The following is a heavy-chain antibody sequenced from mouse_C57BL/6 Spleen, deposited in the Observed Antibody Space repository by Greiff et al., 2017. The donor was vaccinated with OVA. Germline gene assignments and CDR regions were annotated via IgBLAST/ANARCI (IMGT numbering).Heavy chain of an antibody. D-gene: IGHD1-1*01. CDR3: ARNYGSSYAMDY. J-gene: IGHJ4*01. CDR1: GYTFTSYT. Sequence: VKVVESGAELARPGASVKMSCKASGYTFTSYTMHWVKQRPGQGLEWIGYINPSSGYTKYNQKFKDKATLTADKSSSTAYMQLSSLTSEDSAVYYCARNYGSSYAMDYWGQGTSVTVSS. V-gene: IGHV1-4*01. CDR2: INPSSGYT.